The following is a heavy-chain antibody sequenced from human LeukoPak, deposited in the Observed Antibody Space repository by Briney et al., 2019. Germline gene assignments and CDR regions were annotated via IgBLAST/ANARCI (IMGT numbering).Heavy chain of an antibody. Sequence: ASMKVSCKASGFTFTDHYIHWVRQGPGQGLEWMGYIGPHSTFTSSPQEFQGRVTMTRDASMSTAYMELTRLTSDDTAVYYCVREGEGPLSKDFDYWGQGTLVTVSS. CDR1: GFTFTDHY. CDR3: VREGEGPLSKDFDY. J-gene: IGHJ4*02. D-gene: IGHD2/OR15-2a*01. V-gene: IGHV1-2*02. CDR2: IGPHSTFT.